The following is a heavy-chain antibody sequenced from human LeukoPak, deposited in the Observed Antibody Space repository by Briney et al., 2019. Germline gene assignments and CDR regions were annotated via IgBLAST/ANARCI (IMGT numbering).Heavy chain of an antibody. Sequence: PGGSLRLSCAASGFTFSDSAIHWVRQASGKGLEWVGRIRGRGYSDPPAYAASVKGRFTISRDNYKNTLFVQMSSLRAEDTAVYYCARGEYYSDTSSYFDYWGQGTLVTVSS. CDR1: GFTFSDSA. V-gene: IGHV3-73*01. J-gene: IGHJ4*02. CDR3: ARGEYYSDTSSYFDY. CDR2: IRGRGYSDPP. D-gene: IGHD3-22*01.